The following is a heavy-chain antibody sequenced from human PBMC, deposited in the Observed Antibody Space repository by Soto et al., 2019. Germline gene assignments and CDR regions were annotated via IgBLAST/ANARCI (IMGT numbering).Heavy chain of an antibody. V-gene: IGHV3-15*01. CDR3: GXXDASYFGREA. CDR2: IKSNAFGGAI. J-gene: IGHJ6*02. Sequence: EVQLVESGGGWVKPGGSLRLSCAASGLTLSDVWMTWVRQAPGKGLEWVARIKSNAFGGAISYAAPVKGRFTISRDDSXNTLXXXXXXLXXXXXXXXXXGXXDASYFGREAWGQGTTVTVSS. CDR1: GLTLSDVW. D-gene: IGHD2-2*01.